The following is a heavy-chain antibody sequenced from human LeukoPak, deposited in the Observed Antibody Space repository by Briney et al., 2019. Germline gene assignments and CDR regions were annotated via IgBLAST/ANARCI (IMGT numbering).Heavy chain of an antibody. CDR3: ANQRYCSSTSCYRGYYYYMDV. CDR1: GFSFSTSW. J-gene: IGHJ6*03. V-gene: IGHV3-74*01. D-gene: IGHD2-2*01. Sequence: SGGSLRLSCAASGFSFSTSWMHWVRQAPGKGLVWVSRINPDGSSTNYADSVKGRFTISRDNAKNTPYLQMNSLRAEDTAVYYCANQRYCSSTSCYRGYYYYMDVWGKGTTVTVSS. CDR2: INPDGSST.